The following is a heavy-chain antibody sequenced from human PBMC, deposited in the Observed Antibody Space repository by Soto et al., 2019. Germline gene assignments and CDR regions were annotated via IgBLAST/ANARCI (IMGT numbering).Heavy chain of an antibody. Sequence: SETLSLTCTVSGGSISSYYWSWIRQPPGKGLEWIGCIYYSGSTNYNPSLKSRVTISVDTSKNQFSLKLSSVTAADTAVYYCASSFYYGSGSYLDYWGQGTLVTVSS. CDR2: IYYSGST. D-gene: IGHD3-10*01. V-gene: IGHV4-59*01. J-gene: IGHJ4*02. CDR3: ASSFYYGSGSYLDY. CDR1: GGSISSYY.